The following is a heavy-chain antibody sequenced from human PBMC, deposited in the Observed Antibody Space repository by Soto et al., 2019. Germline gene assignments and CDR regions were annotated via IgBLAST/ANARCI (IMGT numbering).Heavy chain of an antibody. D-gene: IGHD2-21*02. CDR2: IYYSGRT. V-gene: IGHV4-39*01. Sequence: YYWGWIRQPPGKGLEWIGSIYYSGRTYYNPSFKSRVTISIDTSKNQFSLKLSSVTATDTAVYYCARQRTTVVTQAYFDHWGQGALVTVSS. CDR3: ARQRTTVVTQAYFDH. CDR1: YY. J-gene: IGHJ4*02.